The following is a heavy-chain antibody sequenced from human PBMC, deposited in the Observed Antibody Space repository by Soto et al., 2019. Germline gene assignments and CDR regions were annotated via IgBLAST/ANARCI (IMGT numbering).Heavy chain of an antibody. J-gene: IGHJ6*02. CDR1: GFTFSSYA. CDR2: ISYDGSNK. D-gene: IGHD3-16*01. CDR3: ARVADYVWGSFRPFLHCMDF. Sequence: QVQLVESGGGVVQPGRSLRLSCAASGFTFSSYAMHWVRQAPGKGLEWVAVISYDGSNKYYADSVKGRFTISSDNSENTMYLQMNSLSSEDTEVSYCARVADYVWGSFRPFLHCMDFCGPGTTFTV. V-gene: IGHV3-30-3*01.